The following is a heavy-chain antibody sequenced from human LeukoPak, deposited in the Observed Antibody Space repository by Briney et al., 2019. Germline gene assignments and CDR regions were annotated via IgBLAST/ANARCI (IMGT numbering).Heavy chain of an antibody. CDR1: GGSFSGYY. CDR2: INHSGST. J-gene: IGHJ5*02. CDR3: ARSRIAVASLVGP. D-gene: IGHD6-19*01. V-gene: IGHV4-34*01. Sequence: SETLSLTCAVYGGSFSGYYWSWIRQPPGKGLEWIGEINHSGSTNYNPSLKSRVTISVDTSKNQFSLKLSSVTAADTAVYYCARSRIAVASLVGPWGQATLVTVSS.